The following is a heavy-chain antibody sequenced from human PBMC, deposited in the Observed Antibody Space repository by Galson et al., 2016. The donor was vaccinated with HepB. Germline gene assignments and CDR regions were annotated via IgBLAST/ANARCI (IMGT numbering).Heavy chain of an antibody. Sequence: SLRLSCAASGLTSRSYAMTWVRQAPGKALEWVSSISGSGGDTYSAESVKGRFTISRDNSKNTLYLEMNSLRAEDTAVYYCAKAQAGNWGPFDYWGQGTLVTVSS. CDR2: ISGSGGDT. J-gene: IGHJ4*02. D-gene: IGHD7-27*01. V-gene: IGHV3-23*01. CDR1: GLTSRSYA. CDR3: AKAQAGNWGPFDY.